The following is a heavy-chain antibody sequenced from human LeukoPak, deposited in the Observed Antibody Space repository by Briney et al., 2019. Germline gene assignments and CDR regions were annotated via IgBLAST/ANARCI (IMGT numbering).Heavy chain of an antibody. CDR2: ISAYNGNT. D-gene: IGHD3-22*01. CDR3: ARDQTYDSSGYSLY. V-gene: IGHV1-18*01. CDR1: GYTFTSYG. Sequence: ASVKVSCKASGYTFTSYGISWVRQAPGQGLEWMGWISAYNGNTNYAQKLQGRVTMTTDTSTSTAYMELRSLRSDDTAVYYCARDQTYDSSGYSLYWGQGTLVTVSS. J-gene: IGHJ4*02.